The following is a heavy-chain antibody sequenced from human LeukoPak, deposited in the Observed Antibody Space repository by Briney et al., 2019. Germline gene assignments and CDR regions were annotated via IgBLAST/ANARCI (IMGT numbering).Heavy chain of an antibody. V-gene: IGHV1-46*01. CDR2: INPSGGST. J-gene: IGHJ6*03. Sequence: ASVKVSCKASGYTFTSYYMHWVRQAPGQGLEWMGIINPSGGSTSYTQKFQGRVTMTTDTSTSTAYMELRSLRSDDTAVYYCARDRGVSYYDILTGPPKPPSMDVWGKGTTVTISS. D-gene: IGHD3-9*01. CDR1: GYTFTSYY. CDR3: ARDRGVSYYDILTGPPKPPSMDV.